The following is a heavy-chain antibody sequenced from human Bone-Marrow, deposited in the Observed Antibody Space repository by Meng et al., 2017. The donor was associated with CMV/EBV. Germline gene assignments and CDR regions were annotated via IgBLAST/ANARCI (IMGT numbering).Heavy chain of an antibody. CDR3: ARHTDVVIPATPFDY. Sequence: SETLSLTCTVPGGSISSSSYFWGWIRQPPGKGLEWPGSIYYSGNTYYNQSLKSRVTISGDTAKNPFSLKLSSVTAADTAVYYCARHTDVVIPATPFDYWGQGTLVTVSS. CDR2: IYYSGNT. CDR1: GGSISSSSYF. J-gene: IGHJ4*02. D-gene: IGHD2-2*01. V-gene: IGHV4-39*01.